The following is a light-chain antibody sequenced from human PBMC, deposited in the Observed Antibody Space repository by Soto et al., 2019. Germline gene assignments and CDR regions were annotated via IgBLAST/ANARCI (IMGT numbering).Light chain of an antibody. V-gene: IGKV3-15*01. CDR1: QSIASN. J-gene: IGKJ5*01. Sequence: EIVVTQSPPTLSVSPGPSATLPCRASQSIASNLAWYQQKPGQAPRLLXYGASTRATGIPARFSGSGSGTEFTLTISSLQSEDFAVYYCQQYNNWPWITFGQGTRLEIK. CDR3: QQYNNWPWIT. CDR2: GAS.